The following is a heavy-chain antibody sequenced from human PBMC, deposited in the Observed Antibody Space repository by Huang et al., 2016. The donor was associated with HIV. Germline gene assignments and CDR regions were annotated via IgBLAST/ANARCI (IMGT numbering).Heavy chain of an antibody. CDR1: GGSFNNFG. J-gene: IGHJ3*01. D-gene: IGHD3-16*01. V-gene: IGHV1-69*13. Sequence: QVQLVQSGAEVRKPGSSVKVSCRASGGSFNNFGINWVRQAPGQGLEWIGGIIPRFGTRNDAQRFNDRVTITADETTGVVHLEVTSLRSDDTAVYFCAKRGGAWGSPYAFDLWGPGTMVTVSS. CDR3: AKRGGAWGSPYAFDL. CDR2: IIPRFGTR.